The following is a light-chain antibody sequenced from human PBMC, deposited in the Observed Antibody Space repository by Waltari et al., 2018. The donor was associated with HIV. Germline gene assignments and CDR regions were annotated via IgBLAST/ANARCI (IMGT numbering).Light chain of an antibody. Sequence: SYELTQPTSVSVSPGQTASITSSGHTLRDKSVCGYQKQPGQSPVPVIYQDNKRPSGIPERFSGSNSGNTATLTISGTQALDEADYYCQAWDSSTAIFGGGTELTVL. CDR2: QDN. V-gene: IGLV3-1*01. CDR3: QAWDSSTAI. J-gene: IGLJ2*01. CDR1: TLRDKS.